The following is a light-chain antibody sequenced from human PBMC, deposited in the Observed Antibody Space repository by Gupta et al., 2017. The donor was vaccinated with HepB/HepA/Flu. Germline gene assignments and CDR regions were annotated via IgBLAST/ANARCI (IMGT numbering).Light chain of an antibody. CDR3: ATWDDSLNGYVV. V-gene: IGLV1-44*01. CDR1: RSNIGSNT. Sequence: SVLTQPPSASGTPRQRVTLSSSGTRSNIGSNTVNWYQQVPGMAPKLLIHTNNQRPSGVPDRFSGSKSGTSASLAISGLQSEDEADYYCATWDDSLNGYVVFGGGTKLTVL. CDR2: TNN. J-gene: IGLJ2*01.